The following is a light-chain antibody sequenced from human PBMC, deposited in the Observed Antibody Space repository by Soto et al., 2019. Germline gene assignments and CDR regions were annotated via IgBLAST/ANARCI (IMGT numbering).Light chain of an antibody. CDR1: SSDVGGYNY. CDR2: DVS. CDR3: NSYTSSSTLVV. J-gene: IGLJ2*01. Sequence: QSALTQPASVSGSPGQSITISCTGTSSDVGGYNYVSWHQQHPGKAPKVMIYDVSNRPSGVSNRFSGSKSGNTASLTISGLQAEDEADYYCNSYTSSSTLVVFGGGTKLTVL. V-gene: IGLV2-14*01.